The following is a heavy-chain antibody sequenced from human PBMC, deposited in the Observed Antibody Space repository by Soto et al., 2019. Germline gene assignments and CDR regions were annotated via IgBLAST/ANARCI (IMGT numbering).Heavy chain of an antibody. Sequence: GSLRLSCAASGFTVSSKYMSWVRQAPGKGLEWVSLIQSGGPTYYADSVKGRFTISRDTSENTLHLQMDSLRAEDTAVYYCARDDVLCDGGRCYGVPLDVWDKGTTVTVSS. J-gene: IGHJ6*04. V-gene: IGHV3-66*01. CDR3: ARDDVLCDGGRCYGVPLDV. D-gene: IGHD2-15*01. CDR1: GFTVSSKY. CDR2: IQSGGPT.